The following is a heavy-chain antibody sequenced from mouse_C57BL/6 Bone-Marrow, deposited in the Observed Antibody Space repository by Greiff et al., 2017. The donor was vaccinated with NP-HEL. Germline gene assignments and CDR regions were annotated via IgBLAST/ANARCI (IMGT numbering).Heavy chain of an antibody. CDR2: IYPRSGNT. D-gene: IGHD2-5*01. J-gene: IGHJ3*01. V-gene: IGHV1-81*01. CDR1: GYTFTSYG. CDR3: ATSNYLFAY. Sequence: LQESGAELARPGASVKLSCKASGYTFTSYGISWVKQRTGQGLEWIGEIYPRSGNTYYNEKFKGKATLTADKSSSTAYMELRSLTSEDSAVYFCATSNYLFAYWGQGTLVTVSA.